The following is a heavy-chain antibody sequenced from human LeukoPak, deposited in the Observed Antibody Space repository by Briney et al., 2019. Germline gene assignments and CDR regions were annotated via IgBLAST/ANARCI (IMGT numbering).Heavy chain of an antibody. CDR2: INHSGST. D-gene: IGHD6-13*01. CDR1: GGSFSGYY. J-gene: IGHJ6*02. CDR3: ARNRPYSSSWYYYYYGMDV. V-gene: IGHV4-34*01. Sequence: PSETLSLTCAVYGGSFSGYYWGWIRQPPGKGLEWIGEINHSGSTNYNPSLKSRVTISVDTSKNQFSLKLSSVTAADTAVYYCARNRPYSSSWYYYYYGMDVWGQGTTVTVSS.